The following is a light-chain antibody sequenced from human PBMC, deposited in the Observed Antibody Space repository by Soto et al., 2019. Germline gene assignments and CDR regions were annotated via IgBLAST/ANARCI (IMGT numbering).Light chain of an antibody. J-gene: IGLJ1*01. Sequence: QSVLTQPPSVSGTPGQRVTISCSGSSSNIGNNFVYWYQHLPGAAPTLVVYSDNHRPSGVPVRFSGSRSGTSASLAISGLQSEDEADYYCATWDDRLNGYVFGSGTKLTVL. CDR1: SSNIGNNF. V-gene: IGLV1-44*01. CDR2: SDN. CDR3: ATWDDRLNGYV.